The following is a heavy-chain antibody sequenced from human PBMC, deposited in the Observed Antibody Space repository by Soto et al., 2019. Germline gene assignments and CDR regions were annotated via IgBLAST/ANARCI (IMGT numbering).Heavy chain of an antibody. D-gene: IGHD6-19*01. V-gene: IGHV3-23*01. CDR3: AKDLYSSGWGYFDS. CDR2: ITASGVTT. Sequence: GESLKISCAASGLTFTNCAVSWVRQAPGKGLEWVSAITASGVTTYYADSVKGRFTISRDNSKNTLFLQMDSLRADDTALYYCAKDLYSSGWGYFDSWGQGVLVTVSS. CDR1: GLTFTNCA. J-gene: IGHJ4*02.